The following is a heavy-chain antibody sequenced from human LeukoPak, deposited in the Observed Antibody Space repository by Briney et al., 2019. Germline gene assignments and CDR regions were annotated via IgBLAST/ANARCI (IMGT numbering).Heavy chain of an antibody. V-gene: IGHV3-7*01. Sequence: PGGSLRLSCAVSGFTFRNYWMSWIRQAPGRGLEWVANIKLDGTQKNYIQSVRGRFTISRDNARNFLYLQLSSLRAEDTAVYYCTRDFWTDYWGQGTLVTVSS. J-gene: IGHJ4*02. D-gene: IGHD3/OR15-3a*01. CDR1: GFTFRNYW. CDR2: IKLDGTQK. CDR3: TRDFWTDY.